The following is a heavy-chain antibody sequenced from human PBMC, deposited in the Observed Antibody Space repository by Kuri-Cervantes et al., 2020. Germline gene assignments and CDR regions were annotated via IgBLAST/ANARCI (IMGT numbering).Heavy chain of an antibody. V-gene: IGHV3-43*02. CDR2: VSADGGST. J-gene: IGHJ6*02. CDR3: AKDIRSVAVVGYGMDV. CDR1: GFTFRNYV. Sequence: GESLKISCAASGFTFRNYVMSWVRQAPGKVPEWVSSVSADGGSTYYADSVKGRFTISRDNSKNSLYLQMNSLRTEDTALYYCAKDIRSVAVVGYGMDVWGQGTTVTVSS. D-gene: IGHD2-15*01.